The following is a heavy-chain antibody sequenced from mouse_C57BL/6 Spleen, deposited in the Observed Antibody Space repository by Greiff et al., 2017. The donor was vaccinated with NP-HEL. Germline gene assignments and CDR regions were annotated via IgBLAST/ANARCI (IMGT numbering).Heavy chain of an antibody. D-gene: IGHD1-1*01. CDR1: GFTFSSYA. CDR2: ISSGGDYI. CDR3: TRDLYGSSYMRYFDV. V-gene: IGHV5-9-1*02. J-gene: IGHJ1*03. Sequence: EVKLMESGEGLVKPGGSLKLSCAASGFTFSSYAMSWVRQTPEKRLEWVAYISSGGDYIYYADTVKGRFTISRDDARNTLYLQMSSLKSEDTAMYYCTRDLYGSSYMRYFDVWGTGTTVTVSS.